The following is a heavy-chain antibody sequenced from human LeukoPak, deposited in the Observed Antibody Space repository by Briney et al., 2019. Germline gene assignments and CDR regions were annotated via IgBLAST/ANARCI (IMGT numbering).Heavy chain of an antibody. CDR3: AKMATTHAFDI. CDR2: INSDGSST. D-gene: IGHD5-24*01. Sequence: GGSLRLSCAASGFTFSSYWMHWVRQAPGKGLGWVSRINSDGSSTSYADSVKGRFTISRDNAKNTLYLQMNSLRAEDTAVYYCAKMATTHAFDIWGQGTMVTVSS. CDR1: GFTFSSYW. J-gene: IGHJ3*02. V-gene: IGHV3-74*01.